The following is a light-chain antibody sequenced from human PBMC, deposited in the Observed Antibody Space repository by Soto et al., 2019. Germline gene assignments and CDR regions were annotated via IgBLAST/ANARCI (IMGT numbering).Light chain of an antibody. CDR2: EVS. CDR3: MQSIQLPLT. CDR1: QSLLHNEGKTY. Sequence: DIEMTQSPLSLSATPGQPASITCKSSQSLLHNEGKTYLYRYLQKPGQPLQLLIFEVSNRFSGVPDRCSGSGSGTDFTLKISRVEAEDVGVYYCMQSIQLPLTFGGGTKVEIK. J-gene: IGKJ4*01. V-gene: IGKV2D-29*01.